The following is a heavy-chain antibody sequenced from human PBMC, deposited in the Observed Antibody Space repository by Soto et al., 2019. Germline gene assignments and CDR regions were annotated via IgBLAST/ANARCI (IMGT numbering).Heavy chain of an antibody. CDR3: ARRHYDSTGYMDV. CDR2: IYPEDSDT. CDR1: GYSFSPYW. D-gene: IGHD3-22*01. Sequence: ESLMICYRSSGYSFSPYWIVWVRQMPGKGLEWMGIIYPEDSDTRYSPAFEGQVTISADKSTRTAYMQWSSLKASDTAMYYCARRHYDSTGYMDVWGQGTTVTVSS. J-gene: IGHJ6*02. V-gene: IGHV5-51*01.